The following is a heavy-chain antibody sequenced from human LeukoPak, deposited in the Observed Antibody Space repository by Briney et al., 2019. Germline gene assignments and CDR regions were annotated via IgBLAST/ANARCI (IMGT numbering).Heavy chain of an antibody. CDR2: INTDIGGT. J-gene: IGHJ4*02. Sequence: ASVKVSCKVSGDIFSTYYIQWVRQAPGEGLEGVGWINTDIGGTNSAPKFQGRVSMTTDTSISTAYLELTRLTSDDTAIYYCARNWELWGQGTLVTVSS. CDR1: GDIFSTYY. V-gene: IGHV1-2*02. D-gene: IGHD1-26*01. CDR3: ARNWEL.